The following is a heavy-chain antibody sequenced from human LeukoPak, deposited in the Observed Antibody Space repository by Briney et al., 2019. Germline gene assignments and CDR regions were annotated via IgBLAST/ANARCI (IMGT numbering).Heavy chain of an antibody. CDR3: ARDQQWPVPRYYYYGMDV. V-gene: IGHV3-7*01. J-gene: IGHJ6*02. Sequence: GGSLRLSCAASGFTFSSYWMSWVRQAPGKGLEWVANIKQDGSEKYYVDSVKGRFTISRDNAENSLYLQMNSLRAEDTAVYYCARDQQWPVPRYYYYGMDVWGRGTTVTVSS. CDR1: GFTFSSYW. D-gene: IGHD6-19*01. CDR2: IKQDGSEK.